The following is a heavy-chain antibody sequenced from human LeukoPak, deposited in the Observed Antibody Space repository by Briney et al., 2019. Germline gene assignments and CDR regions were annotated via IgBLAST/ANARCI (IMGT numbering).Heavy chain of an antibody. Sequence: GGSLRLSCAASGFTFSSYAMSWVRQAPGKGLEWVSAISGSGGSTYYADSVKGRFTISRDNSKNTLYLQMNSLRAEDTAVYYCFPLGGEYSYPGFDSWGQGTLVTVSA. J-gene: IGHJ5*01. CDR1: GFTFSSYA. CDR3: FPLGGEYSYPGFDS. CDR2: ISGSGGST. V-gene: IGHV3-23*01. D-gene: IGHD5-18*01.